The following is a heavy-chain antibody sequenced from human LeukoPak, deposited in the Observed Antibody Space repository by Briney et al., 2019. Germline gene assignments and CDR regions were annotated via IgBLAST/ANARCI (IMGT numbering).Heavy chain of an antibody. Sequence: SETLSLTCTVSGGSISGSTSYWGWIRQSPGKGLEWIGLLNYSGTTYYNPSLKSRVTISVDTSKNQFSLKLSSVTAADTAVYYCARYLDYGGNSRVFQHWGQGTLVTVSS. CDR1: GGSISGSTSY. CDR2: LNYSGTT. V-gene: IGHV4-39*07. J-gene: IGHJ1*01. D-gene: IGHD4-23*01. CDR3: ARYLDYGGNSRVFQH.